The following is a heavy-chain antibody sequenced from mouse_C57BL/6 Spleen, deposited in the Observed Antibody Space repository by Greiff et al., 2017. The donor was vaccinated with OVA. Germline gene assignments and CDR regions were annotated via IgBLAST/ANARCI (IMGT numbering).Heavy chain of an antibody. D-gene: IGHD2-3*01. CDR3: ARDGYYEGWFAY. CDR2: IDPSDSET. Sequence: VQLQQPGAELVRPGSSVKLSCKASGYTFTSYWMHWVKQRPIQGLEWIGNIDPSDSETHYNQKFKDKATLTVDKSSSTAYMQLSSLTSEDSAVYDCARDGYYEGWFAYWGQGTLVTVSA. V-gene: IGHV1-52*01. CDR1: GYTFTSYW. J-gene: IGHJ3*01.